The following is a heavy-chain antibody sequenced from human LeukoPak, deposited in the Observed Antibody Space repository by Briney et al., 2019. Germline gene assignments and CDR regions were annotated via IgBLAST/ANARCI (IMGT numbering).Heavy chain of an antibody. CDR2: ITGSTGST. CDR1: GFTFSTYA. D-gene: IGHD1-26*01. CDR3: AKRYTGNSGLYNFDF. J-gene: IGHJ4*02. Sequence: GGPLRLSCAASGFTFSTYAMSWVRQAPGKGLEAGSSITGSTGSTYYADSVKGRFTISRDNSKNTLYLQMNSLRAEDTAVYYCAKRYTGNSGLYNFDFWGQGTLVTVSS. V-gene: IGHV3-23*01.